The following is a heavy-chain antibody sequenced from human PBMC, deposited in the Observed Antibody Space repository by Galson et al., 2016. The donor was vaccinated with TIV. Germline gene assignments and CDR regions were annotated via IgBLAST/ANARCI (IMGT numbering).Heavy chain of an antibody. V-gene: IGHV4-31*03. CDR3: ARALTATQYYAMDV. J-gene: IGHJ6*02. CDR2: INDSGRA. CDR1: GGSIRSGGYH. Sequence: LSLTCTVSGGSIRSGGYHWSWLRQHPGKGLEWIGYINDSGRAYYNPSLRGRVTISDDTSKNQFSLKLGSVTAADTAVYYCARALTATQYYAMDVWGRGTTVIVSS. D-gene: IGHD3-9*01.